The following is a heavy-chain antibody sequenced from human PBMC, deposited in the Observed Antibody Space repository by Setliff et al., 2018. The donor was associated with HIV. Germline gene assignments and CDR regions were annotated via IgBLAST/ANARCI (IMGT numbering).Heavy chain of an antibody. V-gene: IGHV4-39*01. CDR1: GVSMSTTSYY. D-gene: IGHD3-3*01. J-gene: IGHJ4*02. Sequence: PSETLSLTCSVSGVSMSTTSYYWGWIRQPPGKGLEWIGSIYYSGSTYYNPSLKSRVTISVDTSKNQFSLKLSSVTAADTAVYWCARHISPDMDNFWSGYRGYFDYWGQGTLVTVSS. CDR3: ARHISPDMDNFWSGYRGYFDY. CDR2: IYYSGST.